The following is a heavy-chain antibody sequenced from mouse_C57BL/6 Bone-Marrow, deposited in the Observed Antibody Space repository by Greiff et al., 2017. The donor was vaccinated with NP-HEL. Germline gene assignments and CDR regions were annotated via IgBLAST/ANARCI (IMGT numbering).Heavy chain of an antibody. CDR1: GFNIKDDY. J-gene: IGHJ1*03. CDR2: IDPENGDT. V-gene: IGHV14-4*01. D-gene: IGHD1-2*01. Sequence: EVKLMESGAELVRPGASVKLSCTASGFNIKDDYMHWVKQRPEQGLEWIGWIDPENGDTEYASKFQGKATITADTSSNTAYLQLSSLTSEDTAVYYCTPATRWYFDVWGTGTTVTVSS. CDR3: TPATRWYFDV.